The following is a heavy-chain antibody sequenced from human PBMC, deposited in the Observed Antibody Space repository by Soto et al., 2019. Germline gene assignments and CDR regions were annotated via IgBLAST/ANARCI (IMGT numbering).Heavy chain of an antibody. D-gene: IGHD1-26*01. CDR1: GYTFTTYY. CDR3: ARNVNSGLDY. Sequence: VASVKVSCKASGYTFTTYYLHWVRQAPGQGLEWMGFINPSGGSTSYALKFQGRVTMTTDTSTSTLYMELSSLRSEDTAVYYCARNVNSGLDYWGQGSLVTVSS. V-gene: IGHV1-46*01. J-gene: IGHJ4*02. CDR2: INPSGGST.